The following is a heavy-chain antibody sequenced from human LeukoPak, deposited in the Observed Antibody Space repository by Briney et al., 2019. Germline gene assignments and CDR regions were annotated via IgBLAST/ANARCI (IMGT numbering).Heavy chain of an antibody. CDR3: ARAIETTPTTYFYYYYMDV. V-gene: IGHV4-34*01. CDR2: INHSGST. Sequence: SETLSLTCAVYGGSFGDYYWSWIRQPPGKGLEWIGEINHSGSTNYNPSLKSRVTISVDTSKNQFSLMLSSVTAADTAVYYCARAIETTPTTYFYYYYMDVWGKGTTVIVSS. J-gene: IGHJ6*03. CDR1: GGSFGDYY. D-gene: IGHD1-1*01.